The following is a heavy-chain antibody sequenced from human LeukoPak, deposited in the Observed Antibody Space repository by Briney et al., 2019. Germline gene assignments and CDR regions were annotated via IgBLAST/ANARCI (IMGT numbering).Heavy chain of an antibody. CDR2: IGSTSHFR. CDR1: GFTFSNYS. Sequence: GGSLRLSCAASGFTFSNYSMNWVRQAPGKGLEWVSSIGSTSHFRYYADSLKGRVTISRDNAKNSPYLQMSSLRVEDTAVYYCARSCDGDCYSDYWGQGTLVTVSS. D-gene: IGHD2-21*02. V-gene: IGHV3-21*01. CDR3: ARSCDGDCYSDY. J-gene: IGHJ4*02.